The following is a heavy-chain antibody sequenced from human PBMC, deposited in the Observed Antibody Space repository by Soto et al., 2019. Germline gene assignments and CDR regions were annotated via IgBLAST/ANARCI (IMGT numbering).Heavy chain of an antibody. CDR1: GFTFSSYG. Sequence: GGSLRLSCAASGFTFSSYGMHWVRQAPGKGLEWVAVISYDGSNKYYADSVKGRFTISRDNSKNTLYLQMNSLRAEDTAVYYCAKDGYSYVGWVPGLYYFDYWGQGTLVTVSS. CDR2: ISYDGSNK. CDR3: AKDGYSYVGWVPGLYYFDY. D-gene: IGHD5-18*01. J-gene: IGHJ4*02. V-gene: IGHV3-30*18.